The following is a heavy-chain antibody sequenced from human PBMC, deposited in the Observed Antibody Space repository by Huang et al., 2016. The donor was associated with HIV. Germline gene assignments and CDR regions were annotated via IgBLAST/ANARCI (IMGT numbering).Heavy chain of an antibody. V-gene: IGHV4-39*01. J-gene: IGHJ6*03. D-gene: IGHD1-26*01. CDR3: ARHWEGSFYYYYYIDV. Sequence: QVKLQESGPGLVKSSETLSLTCTVSGASISSASYYWGWIRQPPGKGLEWIGTVYHTGTTYSSPALNSRVSMSVDTSEKQVSLRLRSVTAADTAVYFCARHWEGSFYYYYYIDVWGPGTTVTVSS. CDR1: GASISSASYY. CDR2: VYHTGTT.